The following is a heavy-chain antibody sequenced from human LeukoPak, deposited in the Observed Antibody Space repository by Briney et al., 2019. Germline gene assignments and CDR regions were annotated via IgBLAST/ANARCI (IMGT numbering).Heavy chain of an antibody. CDR2: INDSVST. J-gene: IGHJ4*02. CDR1: VGAFSNYF. Sequence: SETLSLTCAVSVGAFSNYFWTWIRQPPGKGLEWIAEINDSVSTKSNSSLRSRVAISLDTSKSQFSLRLTSVTAADTAVYYCARGQYCSTTTCYSARRYFDFWGQGTLVTVSS. CDR3: ARGQYCSTTTCYSARRYFDF. D-gene: IGHD2-2*01. V-gene: IGHV4-34*01.